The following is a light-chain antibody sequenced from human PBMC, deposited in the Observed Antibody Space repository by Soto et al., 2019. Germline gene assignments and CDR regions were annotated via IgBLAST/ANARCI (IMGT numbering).Light chain of an antibody. CDR3: MQALQAPYT. CDR1: QSLLHSNGYNY. V-gene: IGKV2-28*01. Sequence: DMVMTQSPLSLPVTPGEPASISCRSSQSLLHSNGYNYLDWYLQKPGQSPQLLIFLGSNRASGVPDRFSGSGSGTDFTLKISRVEAEDVEVYYCMQALQAPYTFGLGTKLEIK. J-gene: IGKJ2*01. CDR2: LGS.